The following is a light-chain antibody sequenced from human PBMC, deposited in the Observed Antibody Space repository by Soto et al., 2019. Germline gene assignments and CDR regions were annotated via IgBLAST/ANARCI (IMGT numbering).Light chain of an antibody. CDR3: QQSYNTPVT. CDR2: AAS. V-gene: IGKV1-39*01. J-gene: IGKJ1*01. CDR1: QSISSS. Sequence: DIQMTQSPSSLSASVGDRVTITCRASQSISSSLNWFRQKPGKAPKLLIYAASSLQSGVPSRFSGSGSGTDFTLTITSLQPEDFATYYCQQSYNTPVTFGQGTKVEIK.